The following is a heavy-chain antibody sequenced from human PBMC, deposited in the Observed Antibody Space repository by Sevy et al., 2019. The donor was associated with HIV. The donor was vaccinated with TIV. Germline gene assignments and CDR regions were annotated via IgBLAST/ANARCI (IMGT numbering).Heavy chain of an antibody. Sequence: ASVKVSCKASGDTFTNNYIHWVRQAPGQGLEWMGIMDPSGGNASYAQRFQGRVSMTRDTSTGTIYLDLGSLRSEDTAVYYCVRADPDQHFDSWGQGTLVTVSS. CDR1: GDTFTNNY. CDR2: MDPSGGNA. V-gene: IGHV1-46*01. J-gene: IGHJ4*02. CDR3: VRADPDQHFDS.